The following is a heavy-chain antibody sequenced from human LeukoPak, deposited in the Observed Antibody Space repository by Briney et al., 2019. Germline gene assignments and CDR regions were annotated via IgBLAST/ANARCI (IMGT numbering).Heavy chain of an antibody. V-gene: IGHV4-4*07. CDR3: ARAQSLGYCSSTSCYASDY. J-gene: IGHJ4*02. D-gene: IGHD2-2*01. CDR1: GGSISSYY. Sequence: PSETLSLTCTVSGGSISSYYWSWIRQPAGKGLEWIGRIYTSGSTNYNPSLKIRVTMSVDTSKNQFSLKLSSVTAADTAVYYCARAQSLGYCSSTSCYASDYWGQGTLVTVSS. CDR2: IYTSGST.